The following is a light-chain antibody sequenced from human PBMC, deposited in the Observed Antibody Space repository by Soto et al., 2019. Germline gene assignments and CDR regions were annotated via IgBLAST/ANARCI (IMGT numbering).Light chain of an antibody. J-gene: IGLJ3*02. CDR1: SSDVGAYDF. CDR2: EVR. CDR3: SSYTSDSPWV. V-gene: IGLV2-14*01. Sequence: QSVLAQPASVSGSPGQSITISCTGTSSDVGAYDFVSWYQQHPGEVPKLIIYEVRNRPSGVSNRFSGSKSGNTASLTISGLQAEDEADYYCSSYTSDSPWVFGGGTKLTVL.